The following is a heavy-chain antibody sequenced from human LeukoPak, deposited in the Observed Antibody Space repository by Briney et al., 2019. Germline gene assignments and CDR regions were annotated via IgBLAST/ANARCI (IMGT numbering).Heavy chain of an antibody. CDR2: IRSIPYGGTT. Sequence: GGSLRLSCTASGFTFGAYAMSWSRQAPGKGLGWVGFIRSIPYGGTTEYAASVKGRFTISRDDSKSIAYLQMNSLKTEDTAVYYCTSISSGWHYDYWGQGTLVTVSS. J-gene: IGHJ4*02. D-gene: IGHD6-19*01. CDR3: TSISSGWHYDY. CDR1: GFTFGAYA. V-gene: IGHV3-49*03.